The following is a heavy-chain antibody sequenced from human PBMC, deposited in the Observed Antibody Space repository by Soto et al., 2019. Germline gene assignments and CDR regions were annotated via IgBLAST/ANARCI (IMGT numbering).Heavy chain of an antibody. CDR3: ATGPHVNTKDCFDT. D-gene: IGHD2-2*01. CDR2: INAGNGNT. V-gene: IGHV1-3*01. CDR1: GYTFTSYA. J-gene: IGHJ5*02. Sequence: ASVKVSCKASGYTFTSYAMHWVRQAPGQRLEWMGWINAGNGNTKYSQRFQGRVTITRDTSASTAYMELSSLRSEDTAVYYCATGPHVNTKDCFDTWGQGTLVTVSS.